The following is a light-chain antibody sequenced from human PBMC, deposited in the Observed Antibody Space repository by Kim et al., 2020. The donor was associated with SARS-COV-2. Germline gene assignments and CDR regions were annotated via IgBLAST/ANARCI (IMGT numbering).Light chain of an antibody. CDR1: SSNIGSNP. CDR3: ATWDGSLNGRV. V-gene: IGLV1-44*01. Sequence: GQRVTISCSGSSSNIGSNPVNWYQQLPGTAPKLLIYNNNQRPSGVPDPVSGSKSGTSASLAISGLQSGDEADYYSATWDGSLNGRVFGGGTKLTVL. J-gene: IGLJ3*02. CDR2: NNN.